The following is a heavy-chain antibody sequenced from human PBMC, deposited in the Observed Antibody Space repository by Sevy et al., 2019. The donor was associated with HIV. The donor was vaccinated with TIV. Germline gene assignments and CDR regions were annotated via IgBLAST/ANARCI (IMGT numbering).Heavy chain of an antibody. CDR1: GFTSSDYY. D-gene: IGHD1-1*01. V-gene: IGHV3-11*01. CDR2: ISGSGSTI. Sequence: GGSLRLSCVGFGFTSSDYYMSWIRQAPGKGLEWVSSISGSGSTIDYADSVKGRFTISRDNGKNSLYLKMNSLRAEDTAVYYCAREKRQDYYYYGMDVWGQGTTVTVSS. CDR3: AREKRQDYYYYGMDV. J-gene: IGHJ6*02.